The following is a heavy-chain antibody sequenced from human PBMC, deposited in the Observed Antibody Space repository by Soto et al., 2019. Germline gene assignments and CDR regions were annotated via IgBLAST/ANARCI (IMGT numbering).Heavy chain of an antibody. V-gene: IGHV1-18*01. CDR3: SKNGTTWFAS. CDR2: ISVFNGYA. Sequence: ASVKVSCKTSGYSFHNSGISWVRQAPGQGLEWMGWISVFNGYAHSAQKFQGRVIMTADTFTSTAYMELRGLRSDDTAMYYCSKNGTTWFASWGQGTPVTVPQ. J-gene: IGHJ5*01. D-gene: IGHD1-1*01. CDR1: GYSFHNSG.